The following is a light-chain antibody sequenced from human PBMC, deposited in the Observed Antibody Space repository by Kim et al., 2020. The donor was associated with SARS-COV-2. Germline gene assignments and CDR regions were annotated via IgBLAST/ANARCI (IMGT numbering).Light chain of an antibody. CDR2: WAS. CDR3: QQYYSNPPT. V-gene: IGKV4-1*01. CDR1: QSVLHSSNSKNY. Sequence: ATINCKSSQSVLHSSNSKNYVAWYQQKPGQPPKLLIYWASARESGVPDRFSGSGSGTDFTLTISSLQAEDVAVYYCQQYYSNPPTFGQGTKVDIK. J-gene: IGKJ1*01.